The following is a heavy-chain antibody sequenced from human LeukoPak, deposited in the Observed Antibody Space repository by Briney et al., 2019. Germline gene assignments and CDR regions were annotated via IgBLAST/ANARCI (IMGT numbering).Heavy chain of an antibody. J-gene: IGHJ4*02. CDR1: GGSFSGYY. CDR3: ARSRQIQLWLEFDY. V-gene: IGHV4-34*01. Sequence: SETLSLTCAVYGGSFSGYYWSWIRQPPGKGLEWIGEINHSGSTNYNPSLKSRVTISEDTSKNQFSLKLNSVTAADTAVYYCARSRQIQLWLEFDYWGQGTLVTVSS. CDR2: INHSGST. D-gene: IGHD5-18*01.